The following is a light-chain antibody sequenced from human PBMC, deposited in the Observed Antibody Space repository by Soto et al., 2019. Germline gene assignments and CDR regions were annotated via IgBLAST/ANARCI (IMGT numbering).Light chain of an antibody. CDR1: QYVGTR. Sequence: ELVLTQSPATLSSSPGETATLSCRASQYVGTRLAWYQQKPGQAPRLLIYDAYNRATGIPPRFSGSGSGTDFTLTISSLEPEDSAVYYCQQRHMWPITFGQGTRLEIK. CDR3: QQRHMWPIT. J-gene: IGKJ5*01. CDR2: DAY. V-gene: IGKV3-11*01.